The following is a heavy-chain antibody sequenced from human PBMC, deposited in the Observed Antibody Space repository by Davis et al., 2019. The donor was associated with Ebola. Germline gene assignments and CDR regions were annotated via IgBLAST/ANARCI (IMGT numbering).Heavy chain of an antibody. J-gene: IGHJ6*02. V-gene: IGHV3-48*02. Sequence: GESLKISCAASGFTFSSYSMNWVRQAPGKGLEWVSYISSSSSTIYYADSVKGRFTISRDNAKNSLYLQMNSLRDEDTAVYYCARDKRSSWYGGMDVWGQGTTVTVSS. CDR3: ARDKRSSWYGGMDV. D-gene: IGHD6-19*01. CDR1: GFTFSSYS. CDR2: ISSSSSTI.